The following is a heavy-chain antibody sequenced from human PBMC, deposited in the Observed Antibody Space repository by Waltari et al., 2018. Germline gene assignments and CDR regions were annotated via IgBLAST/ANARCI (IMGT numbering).Heavy chain of an antibody. D-gene: IGHD1-26*01. V-gene: IGHV3-21*06. Sequence: EVRLVASGGGLVKPGGSLRLACAASGFSFGTYEWHWVRQAPGKGLEWVSSISATATYIYYADSVKGRFTVSRDNAKDSLYLQMNGLRAEDTAVYYCARDPLYNGSYPMPADYWGQGTLVTVSS. CDR1: GFSFGTYE. J-gene: IGHJ4*02. CDR2: ISATATYI. CDR3: ARDPLYNGSYPMPADY.